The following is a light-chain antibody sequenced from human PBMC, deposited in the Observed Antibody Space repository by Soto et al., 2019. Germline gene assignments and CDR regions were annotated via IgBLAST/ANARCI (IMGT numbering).Light chain of an antibody. J-gene: IGLJ2*01. CDR1: SSDVGGYDY. CDR2: DVT. CDR3: SSYRNSIPLLV. Sequence: QSALTQPASVSGSPGQSITISCTGTSSDVGGYDYVSWYQQHPGKAPKVLIYDVTHRPSGVSNRFSGSKSGNTASLTISGLQSEDEAHYYCSSYRNSIPLLVFGGGTMVTVL. V-gene: IGLV2-14*03.